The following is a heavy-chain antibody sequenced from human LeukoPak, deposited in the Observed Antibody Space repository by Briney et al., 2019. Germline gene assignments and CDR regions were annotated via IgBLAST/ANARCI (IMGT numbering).Heavy chain of an antibody. CDR2: ISYDGSNK. J-gene: IGHJ3*02. CDR1: GFTFSSYG. CDR3: AKDSYYDSSGNGGDAFDI. V-gene: IGHV3-30*18. Sequence: PGGSLRLSCAASGFTFSSYGMHWVRQAPGKGLEWVAVISYDGSNKYYADSVKGRFTISRDNSKNTLYLQMNSLRAKDTAVYYCAKDSYYDSSGNGGDAFDIWGQGTMVTVSS. D-gene: IGHD3-22*01.